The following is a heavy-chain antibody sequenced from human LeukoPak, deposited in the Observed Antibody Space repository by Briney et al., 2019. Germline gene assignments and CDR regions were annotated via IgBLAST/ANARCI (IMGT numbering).Heavy chain of an antibody. CDR1: GGSISSGDYY. V-gene: IGHV4-30-4*08. D-gene: IGHD3-16*01. J-gene: IGHJ3*02. CDR2: IYYSGST. CDR3: ARDVWGSFPGASDI. Sequence: PSETLSLTCTVSGGSISSGDYYWSWIRQPPGKGLEWIGYIYYSGSTYYNPSLKSRVTISVDTSKNQFSLKLSSVTAADTAVYYCARDVWGSFPGASDIWGQGTMVTVSS.